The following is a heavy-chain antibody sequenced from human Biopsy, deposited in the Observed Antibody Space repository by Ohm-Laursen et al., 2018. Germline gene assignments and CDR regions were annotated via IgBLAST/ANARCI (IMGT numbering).Heavy chain of an antibody. CDR1: GFAFSRSW. Sequence: SLRLSCTASGFAFSRSWMSWLRQTPGKGLEWVANINSDGTQKFYVDSVQGRFTISRNNTGNSVSLQMSSLRVDDTAVYFCARDPGWGALDYWGRGTLVTVSS. J-gene: IGHJ4*02. V-gene: IGHV3-7*01. CDR2: INSDGTQK. CDR3: ARDPGWGALDY. D-gene: IGHD3-10*01.